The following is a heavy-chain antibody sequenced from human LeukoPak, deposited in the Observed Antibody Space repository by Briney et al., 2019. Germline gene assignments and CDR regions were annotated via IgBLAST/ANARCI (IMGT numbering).Heavy chain of an antibody. CDR1: IDSISSYY. D-gene: IGHD1-1*01. CDR3: AGSYNWSDDFDY. V-gene: IGHV4-59*01. CDR2: IFYSGST. Sequence: PSETLSLTCTVSIDSISSYYWSWIRQPPGKGLEWVGYIFYSGSTNYNPSLKSRVTISVDTSKNQLSLKLISVTAADTAVYYCAGSYNWSDDFDYWGPGRLVTVSS. J-gene: IGHJ4*02.